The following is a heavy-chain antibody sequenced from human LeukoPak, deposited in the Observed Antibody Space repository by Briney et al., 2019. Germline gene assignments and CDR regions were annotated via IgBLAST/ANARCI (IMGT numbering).Heavy chain of an antibody. CDR3: ARRDILTGYYDY. V-gene: IGHV1-2*02. CDR1: GYTFTAYY. D-gene: IGHD3-9*01. J-gene: IGHJ4*02. Sequence: ASVKVSCKASGYTFTAYYMHWVRQAPGQGLEWMGWINPNSGGTNYAQKFQGRVTMTRDTSISTAYMELSRLRSDDTAAYFCARRDILTGYYDYWGQGTLVTVSS. CDR2: INPNSGGT.